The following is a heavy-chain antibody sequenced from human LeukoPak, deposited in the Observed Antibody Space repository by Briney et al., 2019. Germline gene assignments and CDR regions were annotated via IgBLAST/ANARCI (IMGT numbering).Heavy chain of an antibody. J-gene: IGHJ4*02. CDR2: IIGSGGST. CDR1: GFTFSSSA. Sequence: GGSLRLSCAASGFTFSSSAMGWVRQAPGKGLEWVSGIIGSGGSTYYADSVNGRFTISRDNSKNTLYLQMNSLRAEDTAVYYCAKANGDSRGYFDYWGQGILVTVSS. D-gene: IGHD4-17*01. V-gene: IGHV3-23*01. CDR3: AKANGDSRGYFDY.